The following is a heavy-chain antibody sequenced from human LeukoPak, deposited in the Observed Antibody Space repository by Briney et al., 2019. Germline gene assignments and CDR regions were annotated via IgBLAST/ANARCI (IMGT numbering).Heavy chain of an antibody. J-gene: IGHJ3*02. CDR1: GFTFGSYW. CDR3: ARLHSGTYFGDAFDI. D-gene: IGHD1-26*01. CDR2: IKEDGSEK. Sequence: GGSLRLSCAASGFTFGSYWMTWVRQAPGKGLEWVANIKEDGSEKYYVDSVKGRFTISRDNAKISLYLQMNSLRAEDAAVYYCARLHSGTYFGDAFDIWGQGTMVTVSS. V-gene: IGHV3-7*03.